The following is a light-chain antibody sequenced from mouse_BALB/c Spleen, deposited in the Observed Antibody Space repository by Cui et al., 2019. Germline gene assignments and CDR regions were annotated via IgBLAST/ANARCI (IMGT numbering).Light chain of an antibody. Sequence: QFVLTQSPALITVSRGEKVTMTCSASSSVSYMYWYQQKPRSSPKPWIYLTSNLASGVPARFSGSGSGTSYSLTISSMEAEDAATYYCQQWSSNPLTFGAGTKLEPK. V-gene: IGKV4-68*01. J-gene: IGKJ5*01. CDR3: QQWSSNPLT. CDR2: LTS. CDR1: SSVSY.